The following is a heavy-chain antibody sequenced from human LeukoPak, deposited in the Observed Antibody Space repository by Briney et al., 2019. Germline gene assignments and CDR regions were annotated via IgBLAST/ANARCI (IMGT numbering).Heavy chain of an antibody. D-gene: IGHD3-22*01. J-gene: IGHJ4*02. Sequence: ASVKVSCKASGYTFTSYYMHWVRQAPGQGLEWMGIINPSGGSTSYAQKFQGRVTMTRDTSTSTVYMELSSLRSEDTAVYYCARAMHDSSGYSSPPFSNFDYWGQGTLVTVSS. CDR3: ARAMHDSSGYSSPPFSNFDY. CDR1: GYTFTSYY. CDR2: INPSGGST. V-gene: IGHV1-46*01.